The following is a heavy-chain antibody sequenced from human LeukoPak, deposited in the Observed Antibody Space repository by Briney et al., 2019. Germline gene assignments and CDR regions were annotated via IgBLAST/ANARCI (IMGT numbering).Heavy chain of an antibody. V-gene: IGHV3-21*01. CDR2: ISSSSSYI. Sequence: GGPLRLSCAASGFPFSRYSMNWVRQAPGKGLEWVSSISSSSSYIYYADSVKGRFTISRDNAKNSLYLQMNSLRPENTAVYYCARGNYHVFDPWGQGTLVTVSS. CDR3: ARGNYHVFDP. J-gene: IGHJ5*02. D-gene: IGHD4-11*01. CDR1: GFPFSRYS.